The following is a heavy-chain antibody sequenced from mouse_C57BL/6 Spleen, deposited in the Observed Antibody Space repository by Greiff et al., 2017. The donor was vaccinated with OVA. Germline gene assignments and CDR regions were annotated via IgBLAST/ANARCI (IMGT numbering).Heavy chain of an antibody. Sequence: QVQLQQPGAELVRPGSSVKLSCKASGYTFTSYWMHWVKQRPIQGLEWIGNIDPSDSETHYNQKFKDKATLTVDKSSSTAYMQLSILTSEDSAVYYCARNSGSSGSAWFAYWGQGTLVTVSA. CDR1: GYTFTSYW. V-gene: IGHV1-52*01. D-gene: IGHD3-2*02. CDR2: IDPSDSET. CDR3: ARNSGSSGSAWFAY. J-gene: IGHJ3*01.